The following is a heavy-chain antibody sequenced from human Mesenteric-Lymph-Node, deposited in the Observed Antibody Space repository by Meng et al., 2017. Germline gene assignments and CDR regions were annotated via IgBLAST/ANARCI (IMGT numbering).Heavy chain of an antibody. CDR2: IIPIFGTA. CDR3: ATSMVRGVIATYFDY. D-gene: IGHD3-10*01. J-gene: IGHJ4*02. Sequence: SVKVSCKASGGTFSSYAISWVRQAPGQGLEWMGGIIPIFGTANYAQKFQGRVTITADESTSTAYMELSSLRSEDTAVYYCATSMVRGVIATYFDYWGQGTLVTVSS. CDR1: GGTFSSYA. V-gene: IGHV1-69*13.